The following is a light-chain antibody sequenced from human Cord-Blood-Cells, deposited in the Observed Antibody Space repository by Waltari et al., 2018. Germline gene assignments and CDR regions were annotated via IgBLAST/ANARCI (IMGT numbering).Light chain of an antibody. CDR3: QRYNSYTIT. V-gene: IGKV1-5*01. CDR2: DAS. CDR1: QSISSW. J-gene: IGKJ5*01. Sequence: DIQMTQSPSTLSASVGDRVTITCRASQSISSWLAWYLQKPGKAPKLLIYDASSLESGVPSRFSGSGSGTEFTLTISSLQPDDFATYYCQRYNSYTITFGQGTRLEIK.